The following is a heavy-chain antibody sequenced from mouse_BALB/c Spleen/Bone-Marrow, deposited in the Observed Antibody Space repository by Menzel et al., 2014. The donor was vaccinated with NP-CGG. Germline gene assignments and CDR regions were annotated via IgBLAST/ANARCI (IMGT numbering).Heavy chain of an antibody. Sequence: EVKLVDSGGGLVQPGGFLRLSCATSGFTFTDHYVSWVRQPPGKALEWLGFIRNKANGYTTEYSASVKGRFTISRDNSQSIVYLQMNTLRAEDSATYYCARDYSYYFDYWGQGTTLTVSS. CDR3: ARDYSYYFDY. CDR2: IRNKANGYTT. CDR1: GFTFTDHY. V-gene: IGHV7-3*02. D-gene: IGHD2-1*01. J-gene: IGHJ2*01.